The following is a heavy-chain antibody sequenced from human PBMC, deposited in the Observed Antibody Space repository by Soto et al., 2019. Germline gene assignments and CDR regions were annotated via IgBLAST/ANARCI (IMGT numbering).Heavy chain of an antibody. D-gene: IGHD5-12*01. Sequence: ASVKFSCKASGYTFTGHYIHWVRQAPEQGPEWMGEIGPETGATRYAQKFRGRVTMTRDMSITTVYMELNNLSPDDTAVYYCGRGRSGQIVVFYWGQGTPVTVSS. CDR3: GRGRSGQIVVFY. J-gene: IGHJ4*02. CDR1: GYTFTGHY. CDR2: IGPETGAT. V-gene: IGHV1-2*02.